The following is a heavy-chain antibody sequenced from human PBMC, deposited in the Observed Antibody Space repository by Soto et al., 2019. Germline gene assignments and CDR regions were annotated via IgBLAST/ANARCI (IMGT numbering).Heavy chain of an antibody. Sequence: ASVKGSCKASGYTFTSYGISWVRQAPGQGLEWMGWISTYSGNTKYGHHLQGRVTLTTDTSTSTAYMELRSLKSDDTAVYYCARDNGQWMVKDWGPGTLVTVSS. CDR3: ARDNGQWMVKD. CDR1: GYTFTSYG. CDR2: ISTYSGNT. D-gene: IGHD6-19*01. J-gene: IGHJ4*02. V-gene: IGHV1-18*01.